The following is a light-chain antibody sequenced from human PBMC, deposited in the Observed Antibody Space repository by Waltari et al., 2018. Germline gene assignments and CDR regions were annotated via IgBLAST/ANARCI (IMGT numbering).Light chain of an antibody. Sequence: QSLLTQPPSVSGAPGQTVSISCTGSRSNIGDGNDVHWYQQLPGTAPRLLIYVTDGRPSGVPDRFSGSRSGTTASLVSTGLQAEDEADYFCQSYDNSLSAPYVFGTGTKV. CDR2: VTD. CDR1: RSNIGDGND. CDR3: QSYDNSLSAPYV. V-gene: IGLV1-40*01. J-gene: IGLJ1*01.